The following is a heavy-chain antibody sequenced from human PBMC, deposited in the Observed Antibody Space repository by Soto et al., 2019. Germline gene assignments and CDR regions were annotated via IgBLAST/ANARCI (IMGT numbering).Heavy chain of an antibody. CDR1: GFTFSNAW. J-gene: IGHJ4*02. CDR2: IKSVAYGGAI. D-gene: IGHD2-8*01. Sequence: EVQLVESGGGLVKPGGSLRLSCAGSGFTFSNAWMRWVRRAPGKGLEWVGSIKSVAYGGAIDYVAPVKGRFTISRDDSKNTLFLQMNNLRAEDTGVYSCTTTKGRLEPPTNDFWGQGPPVRVSS. CDR3: TTTKGRLEPPTNDF. V-gene: IGHV3-15*01.